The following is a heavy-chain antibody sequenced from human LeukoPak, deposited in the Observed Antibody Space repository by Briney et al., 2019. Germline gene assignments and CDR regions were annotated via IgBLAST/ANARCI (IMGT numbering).Heavy chain of an antibody. Sequence: GSLRLSCAASGFTFGGSGMHWVRQAPGKGLEWVAFIRYDGSDKHYADSVKGRFTISRDNSKNTLYLQMNSLRAEDTAVYYCVQDWAWGAFAYWGQGTLVTVSS. J-gene: IGHJ4*02. CDR3: VQDWAWGAFAY. V-gene: IGHV3-30*02. D-gene: IGHD7-27*01. CDR2: IRYDGSDK. CDR1: GFTFGGSG.